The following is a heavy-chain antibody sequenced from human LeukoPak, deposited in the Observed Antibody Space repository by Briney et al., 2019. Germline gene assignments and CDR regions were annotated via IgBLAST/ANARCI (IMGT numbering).Heavy chain of an antibody. Sequence: RSSETLSLTCTVSGGSISSSSYYWSWIRQPPGKGLEWIGYIYYSGSTNYNPSLKSRVTISVDTSKNQFSLKLSSVTAADTAVYYCARDAFGGYAPYFDYWGQGTLVTVSS. CDR1: GGSISSSSYY. CDR3: ARDAFGGYAPYFDY. J-gene: IGHJ4*02. CDR2: IYYSGST. D-gene: IGHD5-12*01. V-gene: IGHV4-61*01.